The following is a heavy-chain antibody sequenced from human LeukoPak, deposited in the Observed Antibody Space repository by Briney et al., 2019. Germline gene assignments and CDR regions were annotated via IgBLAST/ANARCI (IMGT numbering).Heavy chain of an antibody. D-gene: IGHD6-19*01. J-gene: IGHJ4*02. CDR1: GFSFSDYG. CDR3: ARIPKAVAYRGRFSY. CDR2: ISYNSNAI. V-gene: IGHV3-48*02. Sequence: GGSLRLSCAASGFSFSDYGMNWVRQAPGKGLEWVSYISYNSNAIYYADSVKGRFTISRDNAKNSLYLQMNSLRDDDTAVFYCARIPKAVAYRGRFSYWGQGTLVTVSS.